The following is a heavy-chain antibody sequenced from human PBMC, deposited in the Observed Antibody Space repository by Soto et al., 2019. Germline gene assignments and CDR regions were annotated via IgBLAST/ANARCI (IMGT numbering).Heavy chain of an antibody. J-gene: IGHJ4*02. D-gene: IGHD6-13*01. CDR1: GFTFSSYG. CDR2: ISGSGGST. CDR3: AKEGRYSSSRGYFDY. V-gene: IGHV3-23*01. Sequence: EVQLLESGGGLVQPGGSLRLSCAASGFTFSSYGMSWVRQAPGKGLEWVSGISGSGGSTYYADSVKGRFTISRDNPXTTLYLQMNSLRAEDTGVYYCAKEGRYSSSRGYFDYWGQGTLVTVSS.